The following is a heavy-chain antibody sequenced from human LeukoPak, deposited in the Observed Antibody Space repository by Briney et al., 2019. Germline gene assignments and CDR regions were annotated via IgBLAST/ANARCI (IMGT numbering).Heavy chain of an antibody. D-gene: IGHD3-10*01. CDR3: ASSTAVRGSQYSFDY. J-gene: IGHJ4*02. Sequence: GESLKISCKGSGYIFTGYWIGWVRQMPGKGLEWMGIIYPGDSDTRYSPSFQGQVTISADKSISTAYLQWSSLKASDTAMYYCASSTAVRGSQYSFDYWGQGTLVTVSS. V-gene: IGHV5-51*01. CDR1: GYIFTGYW. CDR2: IYPGDSDT.